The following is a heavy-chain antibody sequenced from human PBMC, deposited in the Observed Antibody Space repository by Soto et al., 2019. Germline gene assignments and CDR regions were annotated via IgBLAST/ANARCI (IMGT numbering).Heavy chain of an antibody. V-gene: IGHV1-18*01. CDR2: ISPYSGRT. CDR1: GYSFTRYG. Sequence: XSVNVSYYPTGYSFTRYGITRERQVPGQGPEWMGCISPYSGRTNYGQNVKGRVVMTTDISTSTVYLELRSLRSDGTAIYYCGRCRTDSYAMDVWGQGTTVTVSS. J-gene: IGHJ6*02. D-gene: IGHD2-8*02. CDR3: GRCRTDSYAMDV.